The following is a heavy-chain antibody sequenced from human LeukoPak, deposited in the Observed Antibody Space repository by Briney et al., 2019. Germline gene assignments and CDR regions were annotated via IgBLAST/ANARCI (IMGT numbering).Heavy chain of an antibody. CDR3: ASSDVLLWFGEPNYYGMDV. Sequence: SVKVSCKASGGTFTSYAISLVRQAPGQGLEWMGRIIPILGIANYAQKFQGRVTINADKSTSTAYMELSSLRSEDTAVYYCASSDVLLWFGEPNYYGMDVWGQGTTVTVSS. CDR2: IIPILGIA. J-gene: IGHJ6*02. CDR1: GGTFTSYA. V-gene: IGHV1-69*04. D-gene: IGHD3-10*01.